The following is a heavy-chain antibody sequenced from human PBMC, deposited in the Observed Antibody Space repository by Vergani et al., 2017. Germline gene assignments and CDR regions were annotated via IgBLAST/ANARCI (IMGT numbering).Heavy chain of an antibody. CDR3: ARLQMATNDLHL. Sequence: AQLGQSASEVKKPGDSVTLSCKPSGYTFVNHPITWVRQAPGQGLELMGWISPYNHKTLYSQKVEGRVTMTSDTSLSTVFWELRRLTSDDTAIYYCARLQMATNDLHLWVRGTLGTVSS. V-gene: IGHV1-18*04. J-gene: IGHJ4*02. D-gene: IGHD5-24*01. CDR1: GYTFVNHP. CDR2: ISPYNHKT.